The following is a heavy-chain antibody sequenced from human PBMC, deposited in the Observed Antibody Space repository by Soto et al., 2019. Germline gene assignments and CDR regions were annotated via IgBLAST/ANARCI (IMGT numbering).Heavy chain of an antibody. Sequence: ASVKVSCKASGGTFSSYAISWVRQAPGQGLEWMGGIIPIFGTADYAQTFQGRVTITADESTSTAYMELSSLRSEDTAVYYCASHTGSSPEGRYYYGMDVWGQGTTVTVSS. V-gene: IGHV1-69*13. CDR3: ASHTGSSPEGRYYYGMDV. J-gene: IGHJ6*02. D-gene: IGHD1-26*01. CDR1: GGTFSSYA. CDR2: IIPIFGTA.